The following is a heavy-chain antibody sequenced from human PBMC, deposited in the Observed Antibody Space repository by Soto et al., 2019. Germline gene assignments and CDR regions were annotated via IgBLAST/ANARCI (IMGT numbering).Heavy chain of an antibody. Sequence: GASVKVSCKASGYTFTSYVVTWMRLAPGLGPEFMGWINPHSGDTNYAQNFQGRVTLTTDTSTNTAYMELRSLKFDDTAVYYCARLNNYDRSATQKWLDPWGQGTLVTVS. CDR3: ARLNNYDRSATQKWLDP. CDR2: INPHSGDT. J-gene: IGHJ5*02. CDR1: GYTFTSYV. D-gene: IGHD3-22*01. V-gene: IGHV1-18*04.